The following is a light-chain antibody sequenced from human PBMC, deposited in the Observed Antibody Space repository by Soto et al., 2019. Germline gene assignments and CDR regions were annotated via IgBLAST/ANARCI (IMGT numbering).Light chain of an antibody. CDR2: GAS. J-gene: IGKJ1*01. CDR3: QQYNNSPWT. Sequence: EIVMTQSPSTLSVSPGERATLSCRASQSVSSKLAWYQQKPGQAPRLLIYGASTRATGIPARFSGSGSGTEFTLTISSLQSEDFAVYYCQQYNNSPWTFGQGTKVEIK. V-gene: IGKV3-15*01. CDR1: QSVSSK.